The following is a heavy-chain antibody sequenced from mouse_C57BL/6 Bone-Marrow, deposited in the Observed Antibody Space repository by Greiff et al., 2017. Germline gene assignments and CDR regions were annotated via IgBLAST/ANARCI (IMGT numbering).Heavy chain of an antibody. Sequence: QVQLQQPGAELVKPGASVKLSCKASGYTFTSYWMHWVKQRPGRGLEWIGRIDPNSGGTKYNEKFTGKATLTVNKPSSTAYMQRSSLTSEDSAVYYCARRGVYYDGSTYYFDDWGQGTTLTVSS. CDR3: ARRGVYYDGSTYYFDD. D-gene: IGHD1-1*01. CDR1: GYTFTSYW. J-gene: IGHJ2*01. V-gene: IGHV1-72*01. CDR2: IDPNSGGT.